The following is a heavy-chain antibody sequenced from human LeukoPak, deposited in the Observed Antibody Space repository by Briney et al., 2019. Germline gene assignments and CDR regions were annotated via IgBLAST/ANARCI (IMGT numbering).Heavy chain of an antibody. CDR1: GFTFSTYG. Sequence: GTSLRLSCAASGFTFSTYGMHWVRQAPGKGLEWVAVISYDGSNKYYADSVKGRFTISRDNSKNTLFLQMNSLRAEDTAAYYCARGRRVPAVMSIDAFDIWGQGTMVTVSS. J-gene: IGHJ3*02. CDR2: ISYDGSNK. V-gene: IGHV3-30*19. D-gene: IGHD2-2*01. CDR3: ARGRRVPAVMSIDAFDI.